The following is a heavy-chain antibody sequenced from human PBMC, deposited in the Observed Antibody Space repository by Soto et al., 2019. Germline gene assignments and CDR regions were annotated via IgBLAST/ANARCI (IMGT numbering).Heavy chain of an antibody. CDR1: GGTFSSYA. Sequence: SVKVSCKASGGTFSSYAISWVRQAPGQGLEWMGGIIPICGTANYAQKFQGRVTITADASTSTAYMELSSLRSEDTAVYYCATTLAAAGRITFDYWGQGTLVTVSS. CDR2: IIPICGTA. CDR3: ATTLAAAGRITFDY. D-gene: IGHD6-13*01. V-gene: IGHV1-69*13. J-gene: IGHJ4*02.